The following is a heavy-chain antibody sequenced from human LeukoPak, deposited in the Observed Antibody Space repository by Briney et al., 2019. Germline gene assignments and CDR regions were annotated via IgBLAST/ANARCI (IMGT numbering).Heavy chain of an antibody. CDR1: GGSISSYY. Sequence: SETLSLTCTVSGGSISSYYWSWIRQPPGKGLEWSGYIYYSGSTNYNPSLKSRVTISVDTSKNQFLLKLSSVTAADTAVYYCAGTSYDSSGYYYYYYYYMDVWGKGTTVTVSS. V-gene: IGHV4-59*01. CDR3: AGTSYDSSGYYYYYYYYMDV. CDR2: IYYSGST. D-gene: IGHD3-22*01. J-gene: IGHJ6*03.